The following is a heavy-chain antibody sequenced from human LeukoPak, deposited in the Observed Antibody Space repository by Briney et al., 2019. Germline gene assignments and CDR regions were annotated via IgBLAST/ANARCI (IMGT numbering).Heavy chain of an antibody. V-gene: IGHV1-69*04. Sequence: SVKVSCKASGGTFSNYAISWVRQAPGQGLEWMGRIIPILGIANYAQKFQGRVTITADKSTSTAYMELSSPRSEDTAVYYCARGREGLYYFDYWGQGTLVTVSS. CDR1: GGTFSNYA. CDR3: ARGREGLYYFDY. J-gene: IGHJ4*02. CDR2: IIPILGIA.